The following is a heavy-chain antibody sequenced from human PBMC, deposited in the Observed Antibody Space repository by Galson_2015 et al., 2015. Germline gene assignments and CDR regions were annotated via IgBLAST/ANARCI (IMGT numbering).Heavy chain of an antibody. CDR2: INSDGSVI. CDR3: ARALKGGYGDSGRRAPFDV. V-gene: IGHV3-74*03. Sequence: SLRLSCAVSGFTFSGYWMHWVRQIPGKGLGWVSRINSDGSVITHADSVKGRFTIARDNAKNTLYLQLNSLRVEDTAVYYCARALKGGYGDSGRRAPFDVWGQGTLVTVSS. D-gene: IGHD2-21*02. J-gene: IGHJ3*01. CDR1: GFTFSGYW.